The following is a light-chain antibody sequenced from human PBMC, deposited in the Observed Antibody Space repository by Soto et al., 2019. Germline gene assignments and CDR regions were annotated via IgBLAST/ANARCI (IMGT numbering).Light chain of an antibody. CDR2: EVS. Sequence: QSALTQPASVSGSPGQSITISCTGTSSDVGGYNYVSWYQQHPGKAPKLMIYEVSNRPSGVSNRFSGSKSGNTASLTISGLQAEDEADYYCSSYTNRSTYVFATGPKVTVL. CDR3: SSYTNRSTYV. V-gene: IGLV2-14*01. J-gene: IGLJ1*01. CDR1: SSDVGGYNY.